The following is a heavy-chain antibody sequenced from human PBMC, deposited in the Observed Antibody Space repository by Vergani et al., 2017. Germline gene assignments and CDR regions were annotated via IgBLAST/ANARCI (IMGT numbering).Heavy chain of an antibody. D-gene: IGHD3-22*01. CDR2: IIPIFGTA. CDR3: AREEKGVDYYDSRPYSQLNYFDY. Sequence: QVQLVQSGAEVKKPGSSVKVSCKASGGTFSSYAISWVRQAPGQGLEWMGRIIPIFGTANYAQKFQGRVTITADESTSTAYMELRSLRAEDTAVDYCAREEKGVDYYDSRPYSQLNYFDYWSQGTLVTVSS. J-gene: IGHJ4*02. V-gene: IGHV1-69*19. CDR1: GGTFSSYA.